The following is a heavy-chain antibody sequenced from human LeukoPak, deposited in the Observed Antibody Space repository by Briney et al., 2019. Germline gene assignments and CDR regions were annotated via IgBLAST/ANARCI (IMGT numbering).Heavy chain of an antibody. CDR2: INPSGGST. D-gene: IGHD3-22*01. J-gene: IGHJ4*02. CDR3: ARDCRVPARRKYYDSSGPSFYFDY. Sequence: GASVKVSCKASGYTFTSYYMHWVRQAPGQGLEWMGIINPSGGSTSYAQKFQGRVTMTRDTSTSTVYMELSSLRSEDTAVYYCARDCRVPARRKYYDSSGPSFYFDYWGQGTLVTVSS. CDR1: GYTFTSYY. V-gene: IGHV1-46*01.